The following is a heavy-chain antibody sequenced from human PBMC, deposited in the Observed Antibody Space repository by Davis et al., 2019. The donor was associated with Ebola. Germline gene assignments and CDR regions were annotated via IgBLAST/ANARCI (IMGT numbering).Heavy chain of an antibody. V-gene: IGHV1-69*04. CDR3: ARSGIGDTAMVIAYY. J-gene: IGHJ4*02. Sequence: AASVKVSCKASGGTFSSYAISWVRQAPGQGLEWMGRIIPILGIANYAQKFQGRVTITADKSTSTAYMELSSLRSEDTAVYYCARSGIGDTAMVIAYYWGQGTLVTVSS. CDR2: IIPILGIA. D-gene: IGHD5-18*01. CDR1: GGTFSSYA.